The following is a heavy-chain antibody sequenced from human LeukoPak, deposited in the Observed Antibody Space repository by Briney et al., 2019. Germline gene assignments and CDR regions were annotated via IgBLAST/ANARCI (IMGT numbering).Heavy chain of an antibody. D-gene: IGHD1-7*01. CDR1: GFTFSSYG. V-gene: IGHV3-30*03. Sequence: PGGSLRLSCAASGFTFSSYGMHWVRQAPGKGLEWVAVISYDGSNKYYADSVKGRFTISRDNAKNSLYLQMNSLRAEDTAVYYCARDLLELRYWGQGTLVTVSS. CDR2: ISYDGSNK. CDR3: ARDLLELRY. J-gene: IGHJ4*02.